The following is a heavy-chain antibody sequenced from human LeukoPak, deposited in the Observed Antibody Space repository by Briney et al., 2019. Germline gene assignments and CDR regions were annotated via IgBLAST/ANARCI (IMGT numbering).Heavy chain of an antibody. CDR3: ARENSNSWYLDY. CDR1: GVSISTYY. J-gene: IGHJ4*02. D-gene: IGHD6-13*01. CDR2: IYNSGST. Sequence: SETLSLTCAVSGVSISTYYLSWVRQPPGKGLEWIGDIYNSGSTNYNPSLKSRVTISVDTSKNQFSLKLSTVSAADTAVYYCARENSNSWYLDYWGQGTLVTVS. V-gene: IGHV4-59*01.